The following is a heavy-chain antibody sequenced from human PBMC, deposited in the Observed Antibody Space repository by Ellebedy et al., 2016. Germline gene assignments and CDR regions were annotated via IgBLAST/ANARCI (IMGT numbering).Heavy chain of an antibody. Sequence: SETLSLTXAVYGGSFSGYYWSWIRQPPGKGLEWIGEINHSGSTNYNPSLKSRVTISVDTSKNQFSLKLSSVTAADTAVYYCARGIRCSGGSCYSPRDPRHANWFDPWGQGTLVTVSS. CDR3: ARGIRCSGGSCYSPRDPRHANWFDP. D-gene: IGHD2-15*01. J-gene: IGHJ5*02. CDR2: INHSGST. CDR1: GGSFSGYY. V-gene: IGHV4-34*01.